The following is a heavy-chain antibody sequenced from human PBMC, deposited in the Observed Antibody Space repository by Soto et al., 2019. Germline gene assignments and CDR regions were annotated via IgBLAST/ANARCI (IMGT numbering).Heavy chain of an antibody. CDR2: ISSNSGSV. J-gene: IGHJ3*02. V-gene: IGHV3-9*01. Sequence: EVELVESGGGLVQPGRSLRLSCAASGFSFNNYAMHWVRQVPGKGLEWVSGISSNSGSVGYADSVKGRFTISRDNGKNSLYLEMSSLTVEDSALYYCAKGVSTSWLRDGFDIWGQGTMVTASS. D-gene: IGHD2-2*01. CDR3: AKGVSTSWLRDGFDI. CDR1: GFSFNNYA.